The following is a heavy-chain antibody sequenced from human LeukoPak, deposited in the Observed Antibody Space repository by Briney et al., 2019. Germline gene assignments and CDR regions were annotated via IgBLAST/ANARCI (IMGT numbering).Heavy chain of an antibody. J-gene: IGHJ6*03. Sequence: SETLSLTCTVYGGSISSTGYYWGWIRQPPGNGLEWLGNIYYTGSTYYNPSLKSRVTISVDTSKNQFSLKLSSVTAADTAVYYCARGWIQLWLPFYMDVWGKGTTVTVSS. CDR1: GGSISSTGYY. D-gene: IGHD5-18*01. CDR3: ARGWIQLWLPFYMDV. V-gene: IGHV4-39*07. CDR2: IYYTGST.